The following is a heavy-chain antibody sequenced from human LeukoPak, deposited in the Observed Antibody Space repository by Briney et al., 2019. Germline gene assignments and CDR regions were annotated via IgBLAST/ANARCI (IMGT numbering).Heavy chain of an antibody. CDR1: GGSISSSSYY. J-gene: IGHJ3*02. V-gene: IGHV4-39*01. CDR2: IYYSGST. D-gene: IGHD3-10*01. Sequence: SETLSLTCTVSGGSISSSSYYWGWIRQPPGKGLEWIGSIYYSGSTYYNPSLKSRVTISVDTSKNQFSLKLSSVTAADMAVYYCARFYGSGSYYKGPGDAFDIWGQGTMVTVSS. CDR3: ARFYGSGSYYKGPGDAFDI.